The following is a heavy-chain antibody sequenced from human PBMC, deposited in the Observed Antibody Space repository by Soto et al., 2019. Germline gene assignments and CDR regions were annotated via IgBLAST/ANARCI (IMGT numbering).Heavy chain of an antibody. CDR3: TRESVRGWSDY. CDR1: GDSVSSNSAS. Sequence: QTLSLTFVISGDSVSSNSASCNLVRQSPSRGLEWLGRTYYRSKWYNDYAVSLRSRITINPDTSKNQLSLQLDSMTPEDTAMYYCTRESVRGWSDYWGQGTLVTVSS. CDR2: TYYRSKWYN. V-gene: IGHV6-1*01. J-gene: IGHJ4*02. D-gene: IGHD6-19*01.